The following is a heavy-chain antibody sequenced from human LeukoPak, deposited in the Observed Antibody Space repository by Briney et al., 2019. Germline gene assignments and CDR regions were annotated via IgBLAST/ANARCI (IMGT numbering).Heavy chain of an antibody. CDR1: GGSMSSYY. J-gene: IGHJ5*02. CDR2: IYYSGST. D-gene: IGHD3-22*01. V-gene: IGHV4-59*12. Sequence: SETLSLTCTVSGGSMSSYYWTWIRQPPGKGLEWIGHIYYSGSTKYNPSLKSRVTISVDTSKNQFPLKLNSVTAADTAVYYCARGRAYYDSTGYYHWGQGTLVTVSS. CDR3: ARGRAYYDSTGYYH.